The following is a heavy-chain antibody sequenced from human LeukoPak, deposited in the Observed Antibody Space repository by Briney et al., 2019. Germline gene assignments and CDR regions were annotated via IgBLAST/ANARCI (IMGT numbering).Heavy chain of an antibody. CDR3: ARVTRFWFESGSSSFWASSAIYWFDP. Sequence: SVKVSCKASGGTFSSYAISWVRQAPGQGLEWMGGIIPIFGTANYAQKFQGRVTITTDESTSTAFMELSSLRSDDTAVYYCARVTRFWFESGSSSFWASSAIYWFDPWGQGTLVTVSS. V-gene: IGHV1-69*05. CDR2: IIPIFGTA. D-gene: IGHD6-6*01. J-gene: IGHJ5*02. CDR1: GGTFSSYA.